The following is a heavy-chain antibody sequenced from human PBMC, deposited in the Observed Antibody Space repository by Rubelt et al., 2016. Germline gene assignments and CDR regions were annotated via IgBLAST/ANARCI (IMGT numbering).Heavy chain of an antibody. CDR3: AGVLGSGSSSWYYDY. CDR2: ISYDGSHQ. V-gene: IGHV3-33*01. CDR1: GFSFNSYG. Sequence: QVQLVESGGGVVQPGRSLRLSCAASGFSFNSYGMHWVRQAPGKGLEWVAIISYDGSHQYYADSVKGRFTLSRDNSKNTLYLQMKSLRAEETAVYYCAGVLGSGSSSWYYDYWGQGTLVTVSS. J-gene: IGHJ4*02. D-gene: IGHD6-13*01.